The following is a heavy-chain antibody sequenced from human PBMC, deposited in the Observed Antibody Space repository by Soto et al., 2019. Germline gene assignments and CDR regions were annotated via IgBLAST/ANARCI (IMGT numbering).Heavy chain of an antibody. CDR3: ARLRYSSSWSVDY. CDR1: GFTFSSYS. V-gene: IGHV3-21*01. J-gene: IGHJ4*02. Sequence: GGSLRLFCAASGFTFSSYSMNWVRQAPGKGLEWVSSISSSSSYIYYADSVKGRFTISRDNAKNSLYLQMNSLRAEDTAVYYCARLRYSSSWSVDYWGQGTLVTVSS. D-gene: IGHD6-13*01. CDR2: ISSSSSYI.